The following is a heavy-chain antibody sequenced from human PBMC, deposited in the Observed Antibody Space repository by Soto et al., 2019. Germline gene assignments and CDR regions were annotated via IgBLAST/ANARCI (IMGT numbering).Heavy chain of an antibody. CDR2: IKSKTDGGTA. Sequence: EVQLVESGGGFVQPGGSLRLSCVASRFSFTNAWMSWVRQAPGKGPEWVGRIKSKTDGGTADYAAPVKGRFTISRDDSQNTLYLHMDSLTTEDPALYHCSTDIGIYGLDMWGQGTTVTVSS. CDR1: RFSFTNAW. CDR3: STDIGIYGLDM. V-gene: IGHV3-15*01. J-gene: IGHJ6*02. D-gene: IGHD1-26*01.